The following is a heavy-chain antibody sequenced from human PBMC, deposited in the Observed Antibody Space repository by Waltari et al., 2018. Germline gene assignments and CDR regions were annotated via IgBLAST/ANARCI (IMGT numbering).Heavy chain of an antibody. D-gene: IGHD6-6*01. CDR3: AKPDSSPQT. CDR1: GFTFSTSG. CDR2: IRYDGSNK. J-gene: IGHJ5*02. V-gene: IGHV3-30*02. Sequence: QVQLVESGGGVVQPGGSLRLSCAASGFTFSTSGMHWVRQAPGKGLEWVACIRYDGSNKYYADSVKGRFTISRDNSKNTLYLQMNSLRAEDTAVYYCAKPDSSPQTWGQGTLVTVSS.